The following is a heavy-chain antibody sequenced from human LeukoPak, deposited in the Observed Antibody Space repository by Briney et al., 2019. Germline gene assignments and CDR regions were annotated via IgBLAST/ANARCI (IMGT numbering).Heavy chain of an antibody. D-gene: IGHD1-26*01. CDR2: INPNSGGT. CDR3: AREVVGATGYFDY. Sequence: ASVKVSCMASGYTFTGSYMHWVRQAPGQGLEWMGWINPNSGGTNYAQKFQGRVSMTRDTSISTAYMELSRLRSDDTAVYYCAREVVGATGYFDYWGQGTLVTVSS. J-gene: IGHJ4*02. CDR1: GYTFTGSY. V-gene: IGHV1-2*02.